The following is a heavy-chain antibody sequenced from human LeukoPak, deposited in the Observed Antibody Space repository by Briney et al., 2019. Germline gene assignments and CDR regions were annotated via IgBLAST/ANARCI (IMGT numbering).Heavy chain of an antibody. D-gene: IGHD3-9*01. V-gene: IGHV3-48*01. J-gene: IGHJ4*02. CDR3: AKDRGSRNEILTGRPRASMDFDY. Sequence: GGSLRLSCAASGFTFSSYSMNWVRQAPGKGLEWVSYISSSSSTIYYADSVKGRFTISRDNAKNTLYLQVNSLRAEDTAVYYCAKDRGSRNEILTGRPRASMDFDYWGQGTLVTVSS. CDR2: ISSSSSTI. CDR1: GFTFSSYS.